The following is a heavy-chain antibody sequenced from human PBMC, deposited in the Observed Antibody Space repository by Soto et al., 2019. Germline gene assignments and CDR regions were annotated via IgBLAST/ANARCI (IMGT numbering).Heavy chain of an antibody. D-gene: IGHD4-17*01. CDR3: ARGYGDYPDWYFDL. Sequence: GGSLRLSCAASGFTFSDYYRGWIRQAPGKGLEWVSYISSSGSTIYYADSVKGRFTISRDNAKNSLYLQMNSLRAEDTAVYYCARGYGDYPDWYFDLWGRGTLVTVSS. CDR1: GFTFSDYY. J-gene: IGHJ2*01. CDR2: ISSSGSTI. V-gene: IGHV3-11*01.